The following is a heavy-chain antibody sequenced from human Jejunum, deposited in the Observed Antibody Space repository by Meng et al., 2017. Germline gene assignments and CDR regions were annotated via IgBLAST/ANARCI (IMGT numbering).Heavy chain of an antibody. D-gene: IGHD2-2*01. V-gene: IGHV4-30-4*01. Sequence: GRVLLTPPWTLSLRCTGSGDSIWRCESFGSWFRQPPGKGLGGIGYMDYRGSTFYNPSLKSRVTISVDTSKNQCSLKLSSVTAADTAVYFCARGELLWDYWGQGTLVTVSS. CDR2: MDYRGST. J-gene: IGHJ4*02. CDR1: GDSIWRCESF. CDR3: ARGELLWDY.